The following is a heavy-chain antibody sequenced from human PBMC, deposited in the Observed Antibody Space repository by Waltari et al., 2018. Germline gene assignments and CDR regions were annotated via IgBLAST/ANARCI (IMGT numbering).Heavy chain of an antibody. CDR1: GYTFTGYY. Sequence: QVQLVQSGAEVKKPGASVKVSCKASGYTFTGYYMHWVRQAPGKGLEWMGRINPNSGGTNYAQKFQGRVTMTRDTSISTVYMELSRLTSDDTAMYYCARDYCSSISCVFDYWGQGTLVTVSS. V-gene: IGHV1-2*06. CDR3: ARDYCSSISCVFDY. J-gene: IGHJ4*02. D-gene: IGHD2-2*01. CDR2: INPNSGGT.